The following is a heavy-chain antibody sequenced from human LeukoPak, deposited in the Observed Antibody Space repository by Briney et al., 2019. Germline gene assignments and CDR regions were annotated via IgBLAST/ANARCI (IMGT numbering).Heavy chain of an antibody. D-gene: IGHD6-19*01. CDR2: IYTDSDA. Sequence: GGSLRLSCAASGFAVSSNYMSWVRQAPGKGLEWVSSIYTDSDANYADSVKGRFTISRDNSKKMLYLEMNSLRAEDTAVYYCAKGAEQWLVLPTPWYFDYWGQGTLVTVSS. CDR1: GFAVSSNY. V-gene: IGHV3-53*01. J-gene: IGHJ4*02. CDR3: AKGAEQWLVLPTPWYFDY.